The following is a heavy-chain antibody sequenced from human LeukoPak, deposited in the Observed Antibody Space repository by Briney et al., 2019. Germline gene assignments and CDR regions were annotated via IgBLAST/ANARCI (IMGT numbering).Heavy chain of an antibody. CDR1: GFTFDDSG. Sequence: GGSLRLSCAASGFTFDDSGMSWVRQAPGKGLEWVSGINWSGASTGYADSVKGRFTISRDNAKNSLYLQMNSLRAEDTAVYYCASRRDSSNYPRDAFDIWGQGTLVTVSS. CDR2: INWSGAST. D-gene: IGHD3-22*01. CDR3: ASRRDSSNYPRDAFDI. V-gene: IGHV3-20*04. J-gene: IGHJ3*02.